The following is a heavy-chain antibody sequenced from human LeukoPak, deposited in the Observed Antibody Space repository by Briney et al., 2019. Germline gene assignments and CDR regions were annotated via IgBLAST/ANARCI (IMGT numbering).Heavy chain of an antibody. Sequence: GGSLRLSCTASGFTFGDYAMSWVRQAPGKGLEWVGFIRSKAYGGTTEYAASVKGRFTISRDDSKSIAYLQMNSLKTEDTAVYYCTRVYSSGWNDAFDIWGQGTMVTVSS. D-gene: IGHD6-19*01. J-gene: IGHJ3*02. CDR1: GFTFGDYA. V-gene: IGHV3-49*04. CDR2: IRSKAYGGTT. CDR3: TRVYSSGWNDAFDI.